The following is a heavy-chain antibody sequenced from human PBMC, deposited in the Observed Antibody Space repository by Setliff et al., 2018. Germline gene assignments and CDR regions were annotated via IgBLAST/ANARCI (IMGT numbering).Heavy chain of an antibody. CDR2: ISYDGNNK. CDR1: GFTFSSYG. J-gene: IGHJ4*02. CDR3: ARDGEYCSGGSCCDY. V-gene: IGHV3-30*03. D-gene: IGHD2-15*01. Sequence: PGGSLRLSCAASGFTFSSYGMHWVRQAPGKGLEWVAVISYDGNNKYYADSVKGRFTISRDNAKNSLYLQMNSLRAEDTAVYYCARDGEYCSGGSCCDYWGQGTLVTVSS.